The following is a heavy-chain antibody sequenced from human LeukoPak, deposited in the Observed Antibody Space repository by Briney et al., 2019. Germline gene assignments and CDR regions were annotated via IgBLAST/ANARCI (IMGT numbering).Heavy chain of an antibody. CDR1: GYTFTSYY. D-gene: IGHD2-15*01. CDR3: ASGYCSGGSCGTYFDY. CDR2: INPSGGST. Sequence: ASVKVSCKASGYTFTSYYMHWERQAPGQGLEWMGIINPSGGSTSYAQKFQGRVTMTRDTSTSTVYMELSSLRSEDTAVYYCASGYCSGGSCGTYFDYWGQGTLVTVSS. J-gene: IGHJ4*02. V-gene: IGHV1-46*01.